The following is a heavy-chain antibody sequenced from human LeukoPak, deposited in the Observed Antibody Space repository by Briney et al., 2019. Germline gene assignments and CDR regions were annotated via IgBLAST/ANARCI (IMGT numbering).Heavy chain of an antibody. J-gene: IGHJ4*02. CDR3: PRDDTENSSGYSVRGVNAY. CDR1: GYTFTSYG. D-gene: IGHD3-22*01. CDR2: ISAYNGNT. Sequence: ASVKVSCKASGYTFTSYGISWVRQAPGRGLEWMGWISAYNGNTNYAQELQGRVTMTTDTSTSTAYMELRSLRSDDTAVYYCPRDDTENSSGYSVRGVNAYWGQRTLLTVSS. V-gene: IGHV1-18*01.